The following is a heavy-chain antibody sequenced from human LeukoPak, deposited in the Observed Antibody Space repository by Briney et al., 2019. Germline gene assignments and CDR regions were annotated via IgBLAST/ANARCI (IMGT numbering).Heavy chain of an antibody. D-gene: IGHD2-2*01. CDR1: GGTFSSYA. J-gene: IGHJ5*02. Sequence: ASVKVSCKASGGTFSSYAISWVRQAPGQGLEWMGGIIPIFGTANYAQKFQGRVTITTDESTSTAYMELSSLRSEDTAVYYCAREELVPAAPYGWFDPWGQGTLVTVSS. CDR3: AREELVPAAPYGWFDP. V-gene: IGHV1-69*05. CDR2: IIPIFGTA.